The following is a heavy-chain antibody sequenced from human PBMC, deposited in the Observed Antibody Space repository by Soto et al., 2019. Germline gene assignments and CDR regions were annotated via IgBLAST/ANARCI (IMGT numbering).Heavy chain of an antibody. CDR1: GGSISSYH. CDR3: ARGPPLGY. V-gene: IGHV4-59*12. J-gene: IGHJ4*02. CDR2: IYYSGST. Sequence: PSETLSLTCTVSGGSISSYHWSLIRQTPGKGLEWIGSIYYSGSTYYNPSLKSRVTISVDTSKNQFSLKLSSVTAADTAVYYCARGPPLGYWGQGTLVTVSS.